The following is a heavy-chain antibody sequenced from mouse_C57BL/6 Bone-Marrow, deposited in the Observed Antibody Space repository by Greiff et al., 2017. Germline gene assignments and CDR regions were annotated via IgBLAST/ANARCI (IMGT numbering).Heavy chain of an antibody. Sequence: EVHLVESGGDLVKPGGSLKLSCAASGFTFSSYGMSWVRQTPDKRLEWVATISSCGSYSYYPDSVKGRFTISRENAKNTLYLQMRSLKAEDTAMYYCARHRWVRYFDVWGTGTTVTVSS. CDR1: GFTFSSYG. J-gene: IGHJ1*03. CDR2: ISSCGSYS. CDR3: ARHRWVRYFDV. D-gene: IGHD1-1*02. V-gene: IGHV5-6*01.